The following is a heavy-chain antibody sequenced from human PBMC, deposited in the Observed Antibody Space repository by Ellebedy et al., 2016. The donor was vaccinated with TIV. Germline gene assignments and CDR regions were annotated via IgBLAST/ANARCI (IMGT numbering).Heavy chain of an antibody. CDR3: ARGGYKDWLVDDY. CDR1: GVSISSNH. CDR2: TDSYGSP. V-gene: IGHV4-59*01. J-gene: IGHJ4*02. Sequence: MPSETLSLTCTVSGVSISSNHWSWIWQPPGKGLEWIGHTDSYGSPKYNPSLKSRVTILVDTSKNQFSLRLKSVTAADTAVYYCARGGYKDWLVDDYWGRGTLVTVSA. D-gene: IGHD6-19*01.